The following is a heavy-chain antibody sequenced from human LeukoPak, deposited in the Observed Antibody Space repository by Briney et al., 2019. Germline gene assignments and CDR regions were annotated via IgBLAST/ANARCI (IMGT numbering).Heavy chain of an antibody. D-gene: IGHD3-10*01. CDR2: IRASGGST. V-gene: IGHV3-23*01. Sequence: PGGSLRLSCAASGFTFSNYAMSWVRQAPGKGLEWVSAIRASGGSTYYADSVKGRFTTSRDNSKNTLYLQMNSLRAEDTAVYYCAKDRLAPYSTMVRDYYGMDVWGQGTTVTVSS. CDR3: AKDRLAPYSTMVRDYYGMDV. J-gene: IGHJ6*02. CDR1: GFTFSNYA.